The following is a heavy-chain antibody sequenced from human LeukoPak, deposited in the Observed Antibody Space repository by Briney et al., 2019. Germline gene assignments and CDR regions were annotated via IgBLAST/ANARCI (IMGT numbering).Heavy chain of an antibody. CDR3: ARDRAIAGNYYDVLTGYFAARAQVNYFDY. J-gene: IGHJ4*02. CDR1: GYTFTSYG. D-gene: IGHD3-9*01. Sequence: GASVKVSCKASGYTFTSYGISWVRQAPGQGLEWMGWISAYNGNTNYAQKLQGRVTMTTDTSTSTAYMELRSLRSDDTAVYYCARDRAIAGNYYDVLTGYFAARAQVNYFDYWGQGTLVTVSS. CDR2: ISAYNGNT. V-gene: IGHV1-18*01.